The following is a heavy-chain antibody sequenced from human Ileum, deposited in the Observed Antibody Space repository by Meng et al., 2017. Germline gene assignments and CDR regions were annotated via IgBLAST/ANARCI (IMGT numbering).Heavy chain of an antibody. Sequence: QVQLQESGPGLVKASGTLSLTCAVSGGSISNGKWWSWVRQPPGKGLGWIGEISQSGTTNYYPSLNSRVSISLDKANNHLSLTLTSVTAADTAVYYCATYGSGFTPPLDPWGQGILVTVSS. CDR1: GGSISNGKW. CDR2: ISQSGTT. V-gene: IGHV4-4*02. J-gene: IGHJ5*02. D-gene: IGHD3-10*01. CDR3: ATYGSGFTPPLDP.